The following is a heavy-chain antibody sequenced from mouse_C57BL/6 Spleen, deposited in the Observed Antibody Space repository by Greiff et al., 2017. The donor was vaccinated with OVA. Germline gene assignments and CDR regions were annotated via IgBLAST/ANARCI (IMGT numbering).Heavy chain of an antibody. D-gene: IGHD1-1*01. CDR1: GYTFTSYW. J-gene: IGHJ1*03. CDR3: ARNSGYYGSSYSYWYFDV. CDR2: IYPGSGST. Sequence: VQLQQPGAELVKPGASVKMSCKASGYTFTSYWITWVKQRPGQGLEWIGDIYPGSGSTNYNEKFKSKATLTVDTSSSTAYMQLSSLTSEDSAVYYCARNSGYYGSSYSYWYFDVWGTGTTVTVSS. V-gene: IGHV1-55*01.